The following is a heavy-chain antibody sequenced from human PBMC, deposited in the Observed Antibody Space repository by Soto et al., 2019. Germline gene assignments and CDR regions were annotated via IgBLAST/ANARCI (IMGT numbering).Heavy chain of an antibody. D-gene: IGHD6-13*01. CDR2: ISAYNGNT. CDR1: GYTFTSYG. J-gene: IGHJ6*02. Sequence: QVQLVQSGAEVKKPGASVKVSCKATGYTFTSYGISWVRQAPGQGLEWMGWISAYNGNTNYAQKLQGRVTMTTDTSTSTAYMELRSLRSDDTAVYYCASFSIAATDPYGMDVLGQGTTVTVSS. CDR3: ASFSIAATDPYGMDV. V-gene: IGHV1-18*01.